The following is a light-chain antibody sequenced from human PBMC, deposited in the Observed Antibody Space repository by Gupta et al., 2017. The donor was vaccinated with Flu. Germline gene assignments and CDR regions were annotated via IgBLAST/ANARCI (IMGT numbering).Light chain of an antibody. CDR3: QRLDKWYPLT. CDR2: DVL. V-gene: IGKV3-11*01. J-gene: IGKJ5*01. Sequence: ATVSLSPGARATVSFRASKNIKYYLDWSQHMPGQPPRLLMHDVLNSATGTPVRFSGSGSGTGXTLTMSXLELEDFAVYYCQRLDKWYPLTFGXGTRLEIK. CDR1: KNIKYY.